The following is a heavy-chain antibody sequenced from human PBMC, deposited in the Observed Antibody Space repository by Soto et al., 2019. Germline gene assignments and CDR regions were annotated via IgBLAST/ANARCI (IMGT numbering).Heavy chain of an antibody. J-gene: IGHJ4*02. CDR3: ARILYYYDSSGYWLMVSFDY. V-gene: IGHV2-26*01. CDR2: IFSNDEK. D-gene: IGHD3-22*01. CDR1: GFSLSNARMG. Sequence: QVTLKESGPVLVKPTETLTLTCTVSGFSLSNARMGVSWIRQPPGKALEWLAHIFSNDEKSYSTSLKSRLTISQDTSKSQVVLTMTNMDPVDTATYYCARILYYYDSSGYWLMVSFDYWGQGTLVTVSS.